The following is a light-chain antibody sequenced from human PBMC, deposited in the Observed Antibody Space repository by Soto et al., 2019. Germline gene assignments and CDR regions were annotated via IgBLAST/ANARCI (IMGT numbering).Light chain of an antibody. Sequence: NFMLTQPHSVSESPGKTVSISCTRSSGNIASNYVQWYQQRPGSAPTTVFYENKHRPSGVPDRFSGSIDSSSISASLTISGLKAEDEADYYCQSYDSSSRVFGGGTKVTAL. J-gene: IGLJ3*02. V-gene: IGLV6-57*04. CDR3: QSYDSSSRV. CDR2: ENK. CDR1: SGNIASNY.